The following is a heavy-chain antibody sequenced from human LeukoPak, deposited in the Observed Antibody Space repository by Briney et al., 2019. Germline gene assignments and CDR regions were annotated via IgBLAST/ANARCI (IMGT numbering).Heavy chain of an antibody. CDR1: GGSISSYY. V-gene: IGHV4-59*01. CDR3: ARMVRGVIDAFEI. CDR2: IYYSGTT. J-gene: IGHJ3*02. D-gene: IGHD3-10*01. Sequence: SETLSLTCTVSGGSISSYYWSWIRQPPGKGPEWIAYIYYSGTTKYNASPKSRVTMSVDTSKNQFSLKLSSVTAADTAVYYCARMVRGVIDAFEIWGQGTMVTVSS.